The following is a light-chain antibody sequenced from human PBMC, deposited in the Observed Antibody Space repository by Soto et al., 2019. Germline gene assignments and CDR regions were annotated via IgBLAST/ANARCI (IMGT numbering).Light chain of an antibody. CDR3: QQYNSYSPT. J-gene: IGKJ1*01. CDR1: QSISVW. V-gene: IGKV1-5*03. CDR2: KAS. Sequence: DIQMTQSPSTLSASVGDRVTITGLASQSISVWLAWYQQKAGKAPNLLIYKASRLESGVPSRFSGSGSETEFTLTISGLQPGDSATYYCQQYNSYSPTFGQGTKVDIK.